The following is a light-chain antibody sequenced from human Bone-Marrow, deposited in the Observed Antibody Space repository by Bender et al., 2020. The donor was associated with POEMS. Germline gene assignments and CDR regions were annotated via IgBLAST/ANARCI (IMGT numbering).Light chain of an antibody. CDR1: NSNIGTNA. CDR3: AAWDAGLSGWV. CDR2: SGN. J-gene: IGLJ3*02. V-gene: IGLV1-44*01. Sequence: QSVLTQPPSASGTPGQRVTISCSGSNSNIGTNAVNWYQQFPGTAPKLLIFSGNQRPSGVPDRFYAFKSGTSASLAISGLQSEDEADYYCAAWDAGLSGWVFGGGTKLTVL.